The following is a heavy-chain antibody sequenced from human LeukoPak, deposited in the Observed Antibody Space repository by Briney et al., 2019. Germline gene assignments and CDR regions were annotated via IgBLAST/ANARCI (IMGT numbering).Heavy chain of an antibody. CDR3: AKDELLGGSYSSYVERGDY. V-gene: IGHV3-23*01. CDR2: ITPSGDGT. D-gene: IGHD1-26*01. Sequence: SGGSLRLSCAASGFTFSSPAMSWVRQAPGKGLEWVSSITPSGDGTYYAASVKGRFTISRDNSKNTLYLQMNSLRAEDTAVYYCAKDELLGGSYSSYVERGDYWGQGTLVTVSS. CDR1: GFTFSSPA. J-gene: IGHJ4*02.